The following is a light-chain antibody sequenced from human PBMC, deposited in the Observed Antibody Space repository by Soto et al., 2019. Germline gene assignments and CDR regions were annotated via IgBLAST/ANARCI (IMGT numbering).Light chain of an antibody. Sequence: QAASVSGSPGQSITISCTGTSSDIGAYNYVSWYQQHPGKAPRLIIYEVSNRPSGISNRFSGSKSGITASLTISGLQPEDEADYHCSSYTSTTTRMFGGGTKLTVL. V-gene: IGLV2-14*01. CDR1: SSDIGAYNY. CDR2: EVS. CDR3: SSYTSTTTRM. J-gene: IGLJ3*02.